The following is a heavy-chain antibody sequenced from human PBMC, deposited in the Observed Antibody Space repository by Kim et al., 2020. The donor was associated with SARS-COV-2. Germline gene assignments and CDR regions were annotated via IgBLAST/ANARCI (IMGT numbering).Heavy chain of an antibody. CDR2: ISYDGSNK. CDR3: ARDRGRVAAAGKTHHGFD. J-gene: IGHJ4*01. V-gene: IGHV3-30*04. Sequence: GGSLRLSCAASGFTFSSYAMHWVRQAPGKGLEWVAVISYDGSNKYYADSVKGRFTISRDNSKNTLYLQMNSLRAEDTAVYYCARDRGRVAAAGKTHHGFD. D-gene: IGHD6-13*01. CDR1: GFTFSSYA.